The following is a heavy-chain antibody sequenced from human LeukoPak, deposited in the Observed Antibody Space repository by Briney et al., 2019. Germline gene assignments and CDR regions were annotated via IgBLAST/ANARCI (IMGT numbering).Heavy chain of an antibody. J-gene: IGHJ4*02. CDR1: GFTFSTYW. Sequence: GGSLRLSCAASGFTFSTYWMSWVRKAPGKGLELVANIKQDGSERYYVDSVKGRFTISRDNAKNSLYLEMNSLRAEDTAVYYCARALVGDGASAYWGQGTLVTV. CDR3: ARALVGDGASAY. CDR2: IKQDGSER. D-gene: IGHD4/OR15-4a*01. V-gene: IGHV3-7*05.